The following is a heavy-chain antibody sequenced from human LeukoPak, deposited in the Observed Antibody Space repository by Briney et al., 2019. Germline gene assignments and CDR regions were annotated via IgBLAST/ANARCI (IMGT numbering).Heavy chain of an antibody. CDR2: IYYSGST. CDR1: GGSISSSSYY. CDR3: ARVNGQSGRQTDNWFDP. J-gene: IGHJ5*02. D-gene: IGHD3-3*01. V-gene: IGHV4-39*07. Sequence: KPSETLSLTCTVSGGSISSSSYYWGWIRQPPGKGLEWIGSIYYSGSTYYNPSLKSRVTISVDTSKNQFSLKLSSVTAADTAVYYCARVNGQSGRQTDNWFDPWGQGTLVTVSS.